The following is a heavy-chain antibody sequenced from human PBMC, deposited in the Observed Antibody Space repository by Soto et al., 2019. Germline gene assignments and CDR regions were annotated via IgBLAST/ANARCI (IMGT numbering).Heavy chain of an antibody. CDR3: AHSPAAAGMHY. Sequence: QITLKASGPTLVKPKQPLTLICTFSGFSLSTSGESVGWIRQPPGKALEWLALIYSDDDKRYSPSLKSRLTXTXXTPKNQVVLTMTNMDPVDTATDYCAHSPAAAGMHYWGQGTLLTVSS. D-gene: IGHD6-13*01. J-gene: IGHJ4*02. V-gene: IGHV2-5*02. CDR2: IYSDDDK. CDR1: GFSLSTSGES.